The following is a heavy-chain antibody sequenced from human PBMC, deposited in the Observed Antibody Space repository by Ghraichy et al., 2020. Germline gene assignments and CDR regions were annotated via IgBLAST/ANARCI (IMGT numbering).Heavy chain of an antibody. CDR1: GGSFTSYY. CDR2: INHWGST. Sequence: SETLSLTCAVYGGSFTSYYWSWIRQPPGKGLEWIGEINHWGSTNYNPSLKSRVTLSVDRSKDQFSLKLSPVTAADTAVFYCARVRKSSQQLDPLPFDYWGQGTLLTVSS. V-gene: IGHV4-34*01. D-gene: IGHD6-13*01. CDR3: ARVRKSSQQLDPLPFDY. J-gene: IGHJ4*02.